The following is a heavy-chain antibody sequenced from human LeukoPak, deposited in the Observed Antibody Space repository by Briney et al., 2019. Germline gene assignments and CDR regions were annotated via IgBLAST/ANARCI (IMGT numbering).Heavy chain of an antibody. J-gene: IGHJ4*02. CDR3: ARYNDYGDYDFDY. CDR1: GFTFDDYG. CDR2: INWNGGST. V-gene: IGHV3-20*04. Sequence: GGSLRLSCAASGFTFDDYGMSLVRQAPGKGLEWVSGINWNGGSTGYADSVKGRFTISRDNAKNSLYLPMNSLRAEDTALYYCARYNDYGDYDFDYWGQGTLVTVSS. D-gene: IGHD4-17*01.